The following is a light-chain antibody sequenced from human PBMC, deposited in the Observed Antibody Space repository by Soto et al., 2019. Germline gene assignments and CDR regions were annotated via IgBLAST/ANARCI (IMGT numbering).Light chain of an antibody. Sequence: QSALTQPASVSGSPGQSITISCTGTSSDVGGYKYVSWYQHHPGKAPKLMIYEVSNRPSGVSNRFSGSKSGNTASLTISGLQAEDEADYYCSSYTHSNTLVFGGGTKLTVL. CDR1: SSDVGGYKY. J-gene: IGLJ2*01. CDR2: EVS. V-gene: IGLV2-14*01. CDR3: SSYTHSNTLV.